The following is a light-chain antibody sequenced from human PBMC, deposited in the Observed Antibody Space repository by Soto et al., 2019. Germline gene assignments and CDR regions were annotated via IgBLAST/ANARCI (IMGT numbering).Light chain of an antibody. CDR2: LNSDGSH. CDR3: QTWGTDIVV. V-gene: IGLV4-69*01. CDR1: SGHSSYA. J-gene: IGLJ2*01. Sequence: QSVLTKSPSASASLGASVKLTCTLSSGHSSYAIAWHQQQPEKGPRYLMKLNSDGSHSKGDGIPDRFSGSSSGAERYLTISSLQSEDEADYYCQTWGTDIVVFGGGTKVTVL.